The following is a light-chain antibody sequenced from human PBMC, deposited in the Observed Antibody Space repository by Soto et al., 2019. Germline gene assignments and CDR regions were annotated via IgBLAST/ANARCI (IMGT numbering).Light chain of an antibody. J-gene: IGKJ1*01. Sequence: EIVLTQSPGTLSLSPRERATLSCRASQSVSSGYLAWYQHKPGQAPRLLIYGVSSRAPGIPDRFSGSGSGTDFTLTISRLEPEDFAVYYCQQYAASPRTFGQGTQGEVK. CDR1: QSVSSGY. CDR2: GVS. V-gene: IGKV3-20*01. CDR3: QQYAASPRT.